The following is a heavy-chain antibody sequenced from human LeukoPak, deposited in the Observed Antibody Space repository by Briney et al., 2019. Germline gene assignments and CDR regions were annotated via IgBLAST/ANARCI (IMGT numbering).Heavy chain of an antibody. J-gene: IGHJ4*02. CDR2: IYYSGST. Sequence: SETLSLTCTVSGGSISSGDYYWSWIRQPPGKGLEWIGYIYYSGSTYYNPSLKSRVTISVDTSKNQFSLKLSSVTAADTAVYYWARPPRYDSSGYHLDYWGQGTLVTVSS. V-gene: IGHV4-30-4*01. D-gene: IGHD3-22*01. CDR3: ARPPRYDSSGYHLDY. CDR1: GGSISSGDYY.